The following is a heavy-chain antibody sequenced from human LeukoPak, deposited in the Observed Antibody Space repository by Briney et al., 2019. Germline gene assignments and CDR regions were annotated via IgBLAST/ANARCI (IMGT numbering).Heavy chain of an antibody. CDR2: IYYSGST. Sequence: SETLSLTCTVSSGSISSRDYYWAWIRQPPGKGLEWIGSIYYSGSTYYNPSLKSRVTIFADTSKNQFSLKLSSVTAADTAVYYCAREVVAAGSDHWGQGTLVTVSS. D-gene: IGHD2-15*01. J-gene: IGHJ4*02. V-gene: IGHV4-39*02. CDR3: AREVVAAGSDH. CDR1: SGSISSRDYY.